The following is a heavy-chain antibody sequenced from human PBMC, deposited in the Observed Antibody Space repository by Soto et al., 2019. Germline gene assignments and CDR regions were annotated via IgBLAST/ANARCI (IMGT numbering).Heavy chain of an antibody. CDR3: ERDDSHCAGFED. Sequence: PSQTLSLTCAISADSVSSSSAAWNWIRQSPSRGLECLGRTYYRSKWYNDYAVSVKGRITVTPDTSQNQVSLQLNSVTPGDTAVYYCERDDSHCAGFEDWGQGTMVTVSS. J-gene: IGHJ4*02. D-gene: IGHD2-15*01. CDR1: ADSVSSSSAA. CDR2: TYYRSKWYN. V-gene: IGHV6-1*01.